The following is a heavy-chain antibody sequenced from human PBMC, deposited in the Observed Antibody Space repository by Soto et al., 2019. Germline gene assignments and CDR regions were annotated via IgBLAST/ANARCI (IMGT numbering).Heavy chain of an antibody. Sequence: GGSLRLSCAASGFTFSSYAMHWVRQAPGKGLEYVSAISSNGGSTYYANSVKGRFTISRDNSKNTLYLQMNSLRAEDTAVYYCVRDKRDLRFLEWSYYFDYWDQGTLVTVSS. D-gene: IGHD3-3*01. V-gene: IGHV3-64*01. CDR3: VRDKRDLRFLEWSYYFDY. J-gene: IGHJ4*02. CDR2: ISSNGGST. CDR1: GFTFSSYA.